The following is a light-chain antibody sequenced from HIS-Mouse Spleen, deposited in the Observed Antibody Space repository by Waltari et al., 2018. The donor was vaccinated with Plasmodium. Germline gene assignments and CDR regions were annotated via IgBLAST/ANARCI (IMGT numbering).Light chain of an antibody. CDR2: EDS. CDR1: ALPKQY. Sequence: SYELTQPPSVSVSPGQTARITCSGDALPKQYAYWYQQKSGQAPVLVIYEDSKRPSGIPERVSGSSSGTRATLTISGAQVEDEADYYCYSTDSSGNHRVFGGGTKLTVL. CDR3: YSTDSSGNHRV. V-gene: IGLV3-10*01. J-gene: IGLJ3*02.